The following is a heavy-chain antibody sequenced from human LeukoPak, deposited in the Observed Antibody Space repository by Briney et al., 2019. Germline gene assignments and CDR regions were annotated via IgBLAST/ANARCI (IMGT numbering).Heavy chain of an antibody. J-gene: IGHJ5*02. CDR1: GGSISSSTYY. D-gene: IGHD3-22*01. Sequence: SETLSLTCTVSGGSISSSTYYWAWIRQSPGKGLEWIGSITYSGSTYYNPSLESRVTISVDTSKNQFSLRLISVTAVDTAVYYCARRRYYYDSRNWFDPWGQGTLVTVSS. CDR2: ITYSGST. V-gene: IGHV4-39*01. CDR3: ARRRYYYDSRNWFDP.